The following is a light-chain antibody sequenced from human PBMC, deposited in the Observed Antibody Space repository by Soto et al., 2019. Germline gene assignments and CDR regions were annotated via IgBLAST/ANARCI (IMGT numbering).Light chain of an antibody. Sequence: EIVLTQSPATLSLSPGERATLSCRASQGVSSYLAWYQQKPGQAPRLLIYAASNRATGIPARFSGSGSGTDFTLTISSLEPEDFAVYYCQPRSNWPLTFGGGTKVEIK. CDR3: QPRSNWPLT. V-gene: IGKV3-11*01. CDR2: AAS. CDR1: QGVSSY. J-gene: IGKJ4*01.